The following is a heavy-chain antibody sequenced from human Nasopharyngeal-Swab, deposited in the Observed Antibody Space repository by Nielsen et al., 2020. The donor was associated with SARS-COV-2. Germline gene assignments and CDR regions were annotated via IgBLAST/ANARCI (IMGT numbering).Heavy chain of an antibody. CDR3: ASAVWYFDL. V-gene: IGHV4-39*01. CDR1: GGFISSSSYY. J-gene: IGHJ2*01. CDR2: IYYSGST. Sequence: SETLSLTCTVSGGFISSSSYYWGWIRQPPGKGLEWIGSIYYSGSTYYNPSLKSRVTISVDTSKNQFSLKLSSVTAADTAVYYCASAVWYFDLWGRGTLVTVSS.